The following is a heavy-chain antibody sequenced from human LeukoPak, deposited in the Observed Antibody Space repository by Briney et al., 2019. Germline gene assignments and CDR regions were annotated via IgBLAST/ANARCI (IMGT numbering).Heavy chain of an antibody. CDR3: ARDRVGATRDAFDI. V-gene: IGHV3-48*03. CDR1: GFTFSSYE. Sequence: GGSLRLSCAASGFTFSSYEMNWVRQAPGKGLEWVSYISSSGSTIYYADSVKGRFTISRDNAKNSLYLQMNSLRAEDTAVYYCARDRVGATRDAFDIWGQGTMVTVSS. J-gene: IGHJ3*02. CDR2: ISSSGSTI. D-gene: IGHD1-26*01.